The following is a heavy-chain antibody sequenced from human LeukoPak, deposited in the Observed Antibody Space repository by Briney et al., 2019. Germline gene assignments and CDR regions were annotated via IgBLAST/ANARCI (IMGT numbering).Heavy chain of an antibody. D-gene: IGHD1-26*01. CDR2: ISYDGSNK. CDR1: GFTFSSYG. V-gene: IGHV3-30*18. Sequence: PGRSLRLSCAASGFTFSSYGMHWVRQAPGKGLEWVAVISYDGSNKYYADSVKGRFTISRDNSKNTLYLQMNSLRAEDTAVYYCEKGRRVGAAEDAFDIWGQGTMVTVSS. CDR3: EKGRRVGAAEDAFDI. J-gene: IGHJ3*02.